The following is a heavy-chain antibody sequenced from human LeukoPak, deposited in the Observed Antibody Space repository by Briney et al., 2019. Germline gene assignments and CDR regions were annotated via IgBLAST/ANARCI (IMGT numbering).Heavy chain of an antibody. Sequence: SETLSLTCTVSGGSVRRGNYYWTWIRQPAGSGLEWIGRIYTSGTTDYNPSLRTRVTISVDTSKNQFSLKLSSVTAADTAVYYCARLRNHYDILTGYSPGAFDIWGQGTMVTVSS. CDR3: ARLRNHYDILTGYSPGAFDI. CDR1: GGSVRRGNYY. CDR2: IYTSGTT. V-gene: IGHV4-61*02. J-gene: IGHJ3*02. D-gene: IGHD3-9*01.